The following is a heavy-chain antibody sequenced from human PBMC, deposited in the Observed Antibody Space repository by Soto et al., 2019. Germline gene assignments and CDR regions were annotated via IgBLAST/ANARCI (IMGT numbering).Heavy chain of an antibody. Sequence: PVGSLRLSCAASEFTFDSYAMSWVRQAPGKGLEWVSIISASGGRTHYADSVKGRFTISRDNSKNTVYLQMNSLKAEDTAVYYCAKDLSYNYGSIGLDYYSYGLDVWGQGTTVTVSS. J-gene: IGHJ6*02. V-gene: IGHV3-23*01. CDR3: AKDLSYNYGSIGLDYYSYGLDV. D-gene: IGHD3-10*01. CDR1: EFTFDSYA. CDR2: ISASGGRT.